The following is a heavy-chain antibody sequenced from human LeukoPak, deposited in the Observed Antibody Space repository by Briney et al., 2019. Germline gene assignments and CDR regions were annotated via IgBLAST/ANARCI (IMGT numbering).Heavy chain of an antibody. CDR2: IFYSGNT. V-gene: IGHV4-59*08. D-gene: IGHD1-26*01. CDR3: ARLAAISGSDYPDD. CDR1: GVSISSYY. Sequence: SETLPLTCTVSGVSISSYYWSWIRQPPGKGLEWIGYIFYSGNTIYNPSPRSRVTISADTSKNHFSLRLRSVTAADTAVYYCARLAAISGSDYPDDWGQGTLVTVSS. J-gene: IGHJ4*02.